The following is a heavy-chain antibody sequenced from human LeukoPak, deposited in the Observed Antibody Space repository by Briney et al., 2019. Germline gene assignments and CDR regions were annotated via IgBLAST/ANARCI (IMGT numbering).Heavy chain of an antibody. CDR1: GFTFTSSA. CDR2: IVVGSGNT. CDR3: AASPDYYDSSGYSYYFDY. V-gene: IGHV1-58*01. D-gene: IGHD3-22*01. J-gene: IGHJ4*02. Sequence: SVKVSCKASGFTFTSSAVQWVRQARGQRLEWIGWIVVGSGNTNCAQKFQERVTITRDMSTSTAYMELSSLRSEDTAVYYCAASPDYYDSSGYSYYFDYWGQGTLVTVSS.